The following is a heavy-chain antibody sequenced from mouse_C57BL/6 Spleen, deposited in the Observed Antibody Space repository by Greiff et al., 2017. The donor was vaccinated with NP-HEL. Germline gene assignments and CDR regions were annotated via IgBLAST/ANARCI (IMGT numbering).Heavy chain of an antibody. D-gene: IGHD2-4*01. CDR1: GYTFTSYW. Sequence: QQSCKASGYTFTSYWMHWVKQRPGRGLEWIGRIDPNSGGTKYNEKFKSKATLTVDKPSSTAYMQLSSLTSEDSAVYYCARSGDYDEESPYYFDYWGRGTTLTVSS. CDR3: ARSGDYDEESPYYFDY. CDR2: IDPNSGGT. J-gene: IGHJ2*01. V-gene: IGHV1-72*01.